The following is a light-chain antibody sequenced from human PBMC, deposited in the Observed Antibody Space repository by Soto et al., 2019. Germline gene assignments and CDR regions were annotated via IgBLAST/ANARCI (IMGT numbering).Light chain of an antibody. V-gene: IGKV3-11*01. CDR1: QSVSSY. J-gene: IGKJ2*01. CDR2: DAS. Sequence: EIVLTQSPATLSLSPGERATLSCRASQSVSSYLAWYQQKPGQAPRLLIYDASNRATGIPARFSGSGSGTDFPLTISSLEPEDFAVYYCQQRSNWPRGGGMYTFGQGTKLEIK. CDR3: QQRSNWPRGGGMYT.